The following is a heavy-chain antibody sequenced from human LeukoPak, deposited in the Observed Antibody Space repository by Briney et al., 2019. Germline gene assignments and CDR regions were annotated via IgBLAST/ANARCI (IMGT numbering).Heavy chain of an antibody. J-gene: IGHJ4*02. CDR2: ISSSGSTI. D-gene: IGHD3-3*01. CDR3: AKVLFPVTIFGVLDY. V-gene: IGHV3-11*01. Sequence: GGSLRLSCAASGFTFSDYYMSWIRQAPGKGLEWVSYISSSGSTIYYADSVKGRFTISRDNSKNTLYLQMNSLRAEDTAVYYCAKVLFPVTIFGVLDYWGQGTLVTVSS. CDR1: GFTFSDYY.